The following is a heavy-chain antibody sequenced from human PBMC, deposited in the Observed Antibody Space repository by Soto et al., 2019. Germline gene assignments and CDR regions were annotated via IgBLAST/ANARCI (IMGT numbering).Heavy chain of an antibody. D-gene: IGHD1-26*01. CDR1: GGSISSSSYY. CDR2: IYYSGTT. J-gene: IGHJ5*02. CDR3: ARQAPDYLGSVGWFDP. Sequence: SETLSLTCTVSGGSISSSSYYWVWIRQPPGKGLEWIGSIYYSGTTYYNPSLKSRVTISVDTSKNQFSLKLRSVTAADTAVYYCARQAPDYLGSVGWFDPWGQGTLVTVSS. V-gene: IGHV4-39*01.